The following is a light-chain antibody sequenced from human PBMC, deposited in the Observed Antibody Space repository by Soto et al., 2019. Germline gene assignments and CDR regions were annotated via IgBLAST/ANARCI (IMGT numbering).Light chain of an antibody. CDR1: QSVNNY. CDR2: DVF. CDR3: QQRSHCPWLT. J-gene: IGKJ4*01. V-gene: IGKV3-11*01. Sequence: EIVLTQSPATLSLSPGERATLSCRASQSVNNYLAWYQQKPGQAPRLVIYDVFNRATGTPARFSGSGSGTDFTLTISTLEPEDFGLYYCQQRSHCPWLTFGGGTSVQIK.